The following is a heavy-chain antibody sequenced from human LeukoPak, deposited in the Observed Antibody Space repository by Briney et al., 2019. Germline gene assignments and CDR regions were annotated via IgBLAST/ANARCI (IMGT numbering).Heavy chain of an antibody. CDR1: GFTFSSYW. CDR3: ARGDCSGGSCYSDAFDI. Sequence: GGSLRLSCAASGFTFSSYWMSWVRQAPGKGLEWVANIKQDGSEKYYVDSVKGRFTISRDNAKNSLYLQMSSLRAEDTAVYYCARGDCSGGSCYSDAFDIWGQGTMVTVSS. D-gene: IGHD2-15*01. J-gene: IGHJ3*02. CDR2: IKQDGSEK. V-gene: IGHV3-7*04.